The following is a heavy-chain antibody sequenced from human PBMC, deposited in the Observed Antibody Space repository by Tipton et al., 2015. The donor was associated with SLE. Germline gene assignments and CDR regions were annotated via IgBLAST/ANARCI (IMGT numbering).Heavy chain of an antibody. CDR1: GYTFTSHG. J-gene: IGHJ1*01. CDR2: ISANNGKT. CDR3: ARDFWSGPSIEYFQH. D-gene: IGHD3-3*01. Sequence: QLVQSGPEVKKPGASVKVSCRASGYTFTSHGISWVRQAPGQGLEWMGWISANNGKTKYELKVQGRVTMTTGTSTSTAYMELRSLRSDDTAVYYCARDFWSGPSIEYFQHWGQGTLVIVSS. V-gene: IGHV1-18*01.